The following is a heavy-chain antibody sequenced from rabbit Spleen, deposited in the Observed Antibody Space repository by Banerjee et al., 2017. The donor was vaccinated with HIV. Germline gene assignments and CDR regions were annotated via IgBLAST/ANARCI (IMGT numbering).Heavy chain of an antibody. D-gene: IGHD8-1*01. J-gene: IGHJ6*01. V-gene: IGHV1S45*01. CDR2: ISAGSSDNT. CDR3: ARDAATSFSSYGMDL. CDR1: GFSFSNNYV. Sequence: QEQLEESGGDLVKPGASLTLTCTASGFSFSNNYVMCWVRQAPGKGLEWIACISAGSSDNTYYASWAKGRFTISKTSSTTVTLQMTSLTDADTATYFCARDAATSFSSYGMDLWGQGTLVTVS.